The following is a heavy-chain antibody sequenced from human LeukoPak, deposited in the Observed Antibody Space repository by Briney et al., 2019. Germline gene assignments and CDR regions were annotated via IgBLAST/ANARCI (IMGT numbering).Heavy chain of an antibody. V-gene: IGHV5-51*01. CDR2: IFPGDSDA. D-gene: IGHD3-16*01. Sequence: AESLKISSTGSGYSSTSYCIGCVRQMTGQGLEWMGIIFPGDSDARYSPYFQCKVATPSDKSISTTYLQWSSPTGADTTLYYCTRLTGGEWRFDYWGQGTLVTVSS. CDR3: TRLTGGEWRFDY. CDR1: GYSSTSYC. J-gene: IGHJ4*02.